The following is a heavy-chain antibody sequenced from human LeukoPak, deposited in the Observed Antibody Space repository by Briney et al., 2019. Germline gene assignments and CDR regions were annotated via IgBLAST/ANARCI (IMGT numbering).Heavy chain of an antibody. J-gene: IGHJ5*02. CDR3: AREGIQLWSTHWFDP. V-gene: IGHV3-33*01. D-gene: IGHD5-18*01. CDR2: IWYDGSNK. CDR1: GFTFSSYG. Sequence: GSLRLSCAASGFTFSSYGMHWVRQAPGKGLEWVAVIWYDGSNKYYADSVKGRFTISRDNSKNTLYLQMNSLRAEDTAVYYCAREGIQLWSTHWFDPWGQGTLVTASS.